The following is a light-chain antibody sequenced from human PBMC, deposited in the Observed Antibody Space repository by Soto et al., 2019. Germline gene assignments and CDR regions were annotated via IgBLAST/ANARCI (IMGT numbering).Light chain of an antibody. Sequence: QSVLTQPPSASGTPGQRVTISCSGSSSNIGSNYVYWYQQFPGTAPKLLIYRNNQRPSGVPDRFSGSKSGTSASLAISGLRSEDEANYYCAAWDDSLSGVVFGGGSKLTGL. CDR2: RNN. J-gene: IGLJ2*01. CDR3: AAWDDSLSGVV. CDR1: SSNIGSNY. V-gene: IGLV1-47*01.